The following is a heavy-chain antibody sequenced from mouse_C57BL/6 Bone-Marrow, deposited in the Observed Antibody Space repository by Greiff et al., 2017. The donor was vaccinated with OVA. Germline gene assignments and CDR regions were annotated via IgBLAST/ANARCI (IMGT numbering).Heavy chain of an antibody. D-gene: IGHD2-1*01. V-gene: IGHV3-6*01. J-gene: IGHJ4*01. CDR3: ARGYGNYYAMDY. CDR1: GYSITSGYY. Sequence: DVQLQESGPGLVKPSQSLSLTCSVTGYSITSGYYWNWIRQFPGNKLEWMGYISYDGSNNSNPSLKNRISITRDTSKNQFFLKLNSVTTEDTATYYCARGYGNYYAMDYWGQGTSVTVSS. CDR2: ISYDGSN.